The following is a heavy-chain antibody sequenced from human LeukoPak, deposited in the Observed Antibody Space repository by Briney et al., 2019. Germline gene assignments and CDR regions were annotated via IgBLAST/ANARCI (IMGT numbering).Heavy chain of an antibody. J-gene: IGHJ4*02. Sequence: SETLSLTCAVYGGSFSGYYWSWIRQPPGKGLEWIGEINHSGSTNYNPCLKSRVTISVDTSKNQFSLKLSSVTAADTAVYYCARLHDYGGNTFDYWGQGTLVTVSS. CDR1: GGSFSGYY. CDR3: ARLHDYGGNTFDY. D-gene: IGHD4-23*01. CDR2: INHSGST. V-gene: IGHV4-34*01.